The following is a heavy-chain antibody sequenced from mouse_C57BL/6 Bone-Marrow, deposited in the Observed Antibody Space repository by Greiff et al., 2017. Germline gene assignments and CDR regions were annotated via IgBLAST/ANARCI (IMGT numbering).Heavy chain of an antibody. J-gene: IGHJ3*01. V-gene: IGHV1-15*01. CDR3: TRGKIYDGYTWFAT. CDR2: IDPETGGT. CDR1: GYTFTDYE. Sequence: QVQLQQSGAELVRPGASVTLSCKASGYTFTDYEMHWVKQTPVHGLEWIGAIDPETGGTAYNQKFKGKAILTADKSSSTAYMELRSLTSEDSAVYYCTRGKIYDGYTWFATGAKGLWSLSLQ. D-gene: IGHD2-3*01.